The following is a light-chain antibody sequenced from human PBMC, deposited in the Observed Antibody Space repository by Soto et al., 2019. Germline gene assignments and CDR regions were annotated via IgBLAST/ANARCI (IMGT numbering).Light chain of an antibody. Sequence: DSQMTQSPSTLSASVGDRVTITCRASQSISSWLAWYQQKPGKAPKLLIYDASSLESGVPSRFSGSGSGTEFTLTISSLQPDGFATYYCQQYNSYSYTFGQGTRLEIK. V-gene: IGKV1-5*01. CDR1: QSISSW. CDR3: QQYNSYSYT. J-gene: IGKJ5*01. CDR2: DAS.